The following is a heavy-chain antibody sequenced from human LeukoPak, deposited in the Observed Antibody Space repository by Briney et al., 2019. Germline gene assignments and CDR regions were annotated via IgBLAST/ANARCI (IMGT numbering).Heavy chain of an antibody. CDR3: AKDLSRHNPAPLSCDY. CDR1: GFTFSSYG. Sequence: GGSLRLSCAASGFTFSSYGMHWVRQAPGKGLEWVAVISYDGSNKYYADSVKGRFTISRDNSKNTLYLQMNSLRAEDTAIYYCAKDLSRHNPAPLSCDYWGQGTLVTVSS. V-gene: IGHV3-30*18. CDR2: ISYDGSNK. J-gene: IGHJ4*02. D-gene: IGHD1-14*01.